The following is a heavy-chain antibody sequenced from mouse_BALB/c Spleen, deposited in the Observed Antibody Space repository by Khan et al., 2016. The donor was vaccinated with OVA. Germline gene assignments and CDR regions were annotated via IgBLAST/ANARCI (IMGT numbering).Heavy chain of an antibody. CDR1: GYTFTNYG. CDR3: ARVDSSGYWFAY. V-gene: IGHV9-3-1*01. J-gene: IGHJ3*01. CDR2: INTYTGEP. Sequence: QIQLVQSGPELKKPGETVKISCKASGYTFTNYGMNWVKQAPGKGLKWMGWINTYTGEPTYADYFKGRFAFSLETSASTAYLQINNLKNEDTATYFCARVDSSGYWFAYCGQGTLVTVSA. D-gene: IGHD3-2*01.